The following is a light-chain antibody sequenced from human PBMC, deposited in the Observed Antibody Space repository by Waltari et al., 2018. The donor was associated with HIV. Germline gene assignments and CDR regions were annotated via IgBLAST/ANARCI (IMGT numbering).Light chain of an antibody. CDR1: RTILYSSDNRNY. V-gene: IGKV4-1*01. CDR2: WAS. CDR3: QQYFRIPPT. Sequence: DIVMTQSPDSLPVSLGARATIHCTSSRTILYSSDNRNYLAWYQQKPRQPPKLLISWASTRESGVPDRFSGSGSGTDFTLTITRLQAEDVAVYHCQQYFRIPPTFGGGTKVEIK. J-gene: IGKJ4*01.